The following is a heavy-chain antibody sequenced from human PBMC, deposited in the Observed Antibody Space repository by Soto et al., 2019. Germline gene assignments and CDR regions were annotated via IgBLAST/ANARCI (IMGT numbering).Heavy chain of an antibody. CDR3: ARGIQEGFDP. D-gene: IGHD5-18*01. CDR2: IYYNGIT. Sequence: PSETLCLTYIVSGDSITSGDYYWSWIRQPPGKDLEWIAYIYYNGITHYNPSLKSRVTISLDPSKNHFSLKMTSVTGADTAVYSCARGIQEGFDPWGQGTLVTVSS. V-gene: IGHV4-30-4*01. CDR1: GDSITSGDYY. J-gene: IGHJ5*02.